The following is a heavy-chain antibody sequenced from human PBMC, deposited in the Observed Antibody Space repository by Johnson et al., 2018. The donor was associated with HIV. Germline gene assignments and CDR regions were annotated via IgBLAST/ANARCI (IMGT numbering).Heavy chain of an antibody. CDR1: GFALSGYW. J-gene: IGHJ3*02. Sequence: VQLVESGGGLVQPGDSLRLSCAASGFALSGYWMHWVRQVSGKGLEWVSHINRDGSIINYADSVTGRFTISRANAHNTLHLQMNFVRAEDTAFYYCARDQWGKWYSGNYGGAFDIWGQGTMVTVSS. V-gene: IGHV3-74*01. CDR2: INRDGSII. D-gene: IGHD1-26*01. CDR3: ARDQWGKWYSGNYGGAFDI.